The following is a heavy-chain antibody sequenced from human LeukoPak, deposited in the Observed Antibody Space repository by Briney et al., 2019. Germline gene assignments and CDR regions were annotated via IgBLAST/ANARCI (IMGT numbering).Heavy chain of an antibody. CDR3: ARGNIPLWFGEAGWFDP. CDR2: IYYNGST. CDR1: GGSVSSGSYY. V-gene: IGHV4-61*01. D-gene: IGHD3-10*01. Sequence: SETLSLTCTVSGGSVSSGSYYWSWIRQPPGKGLEWIGYIYYNGSTNYNPSLKSRVTISVDTSKNQFSLKLSSVTAADTAVYYCARGNIPLWFGEAGWFDPWGQGTLVTVSS. J-gene: IGHJ5*02.